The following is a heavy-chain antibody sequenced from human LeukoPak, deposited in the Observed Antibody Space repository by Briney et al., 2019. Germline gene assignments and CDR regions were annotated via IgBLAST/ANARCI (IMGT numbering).Heavy chain of an antibody. CDR3: AKDFGWSFDY. D-gene: IGHD2-8*01. Sequence: GGSLRLSCAASGFTFSSYGRHWVRQAPGKGLEWVAVISYDGSNKYYADSVKGRFTISRDNSKNTLYLQMNSLRAEDTAVYYCAKDFGWSFDYWGQGTLVTVSS. CDR2: ISYDGSNK. J-gene: IGHJ4*02. V-gene: IGHV3-30*18. CDR1: GFTFSSYG.